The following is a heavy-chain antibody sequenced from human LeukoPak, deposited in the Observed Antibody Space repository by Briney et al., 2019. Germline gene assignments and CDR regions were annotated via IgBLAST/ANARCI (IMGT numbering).Heavy chain of an antibody. CDR3: ARGATAWVHFDS. Sequence: PSETLSLTCAVYGGSFSGYYWSWIRQPPGKGLEWIGYIYNSGSTSYNPSLKSRVTISLDTSKNQFSLRLSSVTAADTAVYYCARGATAWVHFDSWGQGTLVTVSS. J-gene: IGHJ4*02. CDR2: IYNSGST. D-gene: IGHD1-26*01. CDR1: GGSFSGYY. V-gene: IGHV4-59*01.